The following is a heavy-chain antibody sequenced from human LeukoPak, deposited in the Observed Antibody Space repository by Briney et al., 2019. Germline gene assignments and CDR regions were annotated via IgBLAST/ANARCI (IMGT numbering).Heavy chain of an antibody. V-gene: IGHV3-73*01. CDR3: ARDAGLYNWLDP. J-gene: IGHJ5*02. D-gene: IGHD3-10*01. CDR2: VRNRANNYVT. Sequence: GGSLRLSCAASGFTFSDCDIHWVRQASGKGLVWVGRVRNRANNYVTEYAASMKGRFTLSRDESKSTAYLQMNSLRSEDTAVYYCARDAGLYNWLDPWGQGTLVTVSS. CDR1: GFTFSDCD.